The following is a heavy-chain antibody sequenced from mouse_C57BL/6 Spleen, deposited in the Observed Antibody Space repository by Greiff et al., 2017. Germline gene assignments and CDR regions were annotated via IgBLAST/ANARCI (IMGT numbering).Heavy chain of an antibody. CDR2: IDPETGGT. CDR3: TRSGPPFYFDV. V-gene: IGHV1-15*01. J-gene: IGHJ1*03. CDR1: GYTFTDYE. Sequence: QVQLQQSGAELVRPGASVTLSCKASGYTFTDYEMHWVKQTPVHGLEWIGAIDPETGGTAYNQKFKGKAILTADKSSSTAYMELRSLTSVDSAVYYCTRSGPPFYFDVWGTGTTVTVSS. D-gene: IGHD3-1*01.